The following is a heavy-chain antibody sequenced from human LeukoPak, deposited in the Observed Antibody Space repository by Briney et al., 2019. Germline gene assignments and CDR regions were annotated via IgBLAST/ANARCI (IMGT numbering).Heavy chain of an antibody. V-gene: IGHV3-23*01. CDR3: AKERAGYTNPYYFDY. Sequence: GGSLRLSCAASGFTFSTYAMSWVRQAPGKGLEWVSTISGSGANTYYADSVRGRFTISRDNSKNTLYLHMNSLRAEDTAVYYRAKERAGYTNPYYFDYWGQGTLVTVSS. D-gene: IGHD3-16*02. CDR2: ISGSGANT. CDR1: GFTFSTYA. J-gene: IGHJ4*02.